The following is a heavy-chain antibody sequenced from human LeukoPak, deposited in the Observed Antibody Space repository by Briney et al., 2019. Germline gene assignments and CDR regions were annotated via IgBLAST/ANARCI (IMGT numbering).Heavy chain of an antibody. Sequence: AASVKVSCKASGGTFSSYAISWARQAPGQGLEWMGGIIPIFGTANYAQKFQGRVTITTDESTSTAYMELSSLRSEDTAVYYCASGGYSYGIYFDYWGQGTLVTVSS. CDR3: ASGGYSYGIYFDY. J-gene: IGHJ4*02. V-gene: IGHV1-69*05. CDR1: GGTFSSYA. CDR2: IIPIFGTA. D-gene: IGHD5-18*01.